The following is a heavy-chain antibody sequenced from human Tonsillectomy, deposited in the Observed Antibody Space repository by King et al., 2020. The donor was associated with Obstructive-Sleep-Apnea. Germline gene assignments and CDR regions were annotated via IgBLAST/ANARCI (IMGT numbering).Heavy chain of an antibody. CDR3: ARDEAVGYSSSLDY. V-gene: IGHV3-30-3*01. D-gene: IGHD6-13*01. CDR2: ISYDGSNK. CDR1: GFTFSSYA. J-gene: IGHJ4*02. Sequence: VQLVESGGGVVQPGRSLRLSCAASGFTFSSYAMHWVRQAPGKGLEWVAVISYDGSNKYYADSVKGRFTISRDNSKNTLYLQMNSLRAEDTAVYYCARDEAVGYSSSLDYWGQGTLVTVSS.